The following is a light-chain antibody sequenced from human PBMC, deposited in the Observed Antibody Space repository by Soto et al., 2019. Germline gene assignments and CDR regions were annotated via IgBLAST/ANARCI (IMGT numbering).Light chain of an antibody. Sequence: DIQMTQSPSSLSASVGDRVTITCRASQNINSSLSWYQQKPGKAPKLLIYDAFRLQSGVPSRFSGSGSGTDFSLTISSLQPEDFATYYCQQSSSTPQTFGHGTKLEIK. V-gene: IGKV1-39*01. CDR1: QNINSS. CDR3: QQSSSTPQT. CDR2: DAF. J-gene: IGKJ2*01.